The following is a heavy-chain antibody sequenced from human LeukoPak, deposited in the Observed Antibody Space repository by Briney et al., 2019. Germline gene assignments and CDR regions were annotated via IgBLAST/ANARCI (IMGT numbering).Heavy chain of an antibody. CDR2: TSSSSSYI. D-gene: IGHD5-12*01. J-gene: IGHJ2*01. V-gene: IGHV3-21*01. CDR3: ARDPYSGYANWYFDL. CDR1: AFTFSSYS. Sequence: AGSLTLSCAASAFTFSSYSMNWVRQAQGKGLEWVSSTSSSSSYIYYADSVKGRFTISRDNAKSSLYLQMNSLRAEDTAVYYCARDPYSGYANWYFDLWGRGTLVTVSS.